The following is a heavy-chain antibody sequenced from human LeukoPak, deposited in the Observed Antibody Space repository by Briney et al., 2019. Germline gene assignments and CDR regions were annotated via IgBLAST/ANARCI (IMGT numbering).Heavy chain of an antibody. CDR1: GFTFNSYP. V-gene: IGHV3-30*04. CDR3: ARDPRRGSPDYFDY. J-gene: IGHJ4*02. CDR2: ISYDGSIT. D-gene: IGHD3-16*01. Sequence: GGSLRLSCAASGFTFNSYPMHWVRQAPGKGLEWLAVISYDGSITLHADSVKGRFTISRDDSRDTLYLQMNSLRSEDTGVYYCARDPRRGSPDYFDYWGQGTLVTVST.